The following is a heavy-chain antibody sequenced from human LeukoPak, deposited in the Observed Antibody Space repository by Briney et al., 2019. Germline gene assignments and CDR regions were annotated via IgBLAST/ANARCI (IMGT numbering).Heavy chain of an antibody. CDR2: IYTSGST. V-gene: IGHV4-4*07. Sequence: PSETLSLTCTVSGGSISSYYWSWIRQPAGKGLEWIGRIYTSGSTSYNPSFKSRVTMSVDTSKNQFSLKLSSVTAADTAVYYCARETYSSGWFDYWGQGTLVTVSS. J-gene: IGHJ4*02. CDR3: ARETYSSGWFDY. CDR1: GGSISSYY. D-gene: IGHD6-19*01.